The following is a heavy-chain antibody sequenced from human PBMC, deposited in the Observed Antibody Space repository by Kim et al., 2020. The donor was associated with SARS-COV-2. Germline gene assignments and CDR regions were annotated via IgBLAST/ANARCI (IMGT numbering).Heavy chain of an antibody. J-gene: IGHJ5*01. D-gene: IGHD3-22*01. Sequence: SESLSLTCTVSGGSISSGGYYWSWIRQHPGKGLEWIGYIYFSGSTYYNSSLKSRVPISVDTSKNQFSLKLSSVTAADTAVYYCARNIGITMIVVVTGWF. CDR3: ARNIGITMIVVVTGWF. CDR2: IYFSGST. CDR1: GGSISSGGYY. V-gene: IGHV4-31*03.